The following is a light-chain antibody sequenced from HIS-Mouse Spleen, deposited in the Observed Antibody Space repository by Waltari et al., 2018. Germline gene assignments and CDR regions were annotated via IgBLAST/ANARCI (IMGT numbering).Light chain of an antibody. J-gene: IGLJ2*01. CDR3: AAWDDSLSHVV. CDR2: RNN. V-gene: IGLV1-47*01. Sequence: QSVLTQPPSASGTPGQRVTISCSGSSSNIGSNYVYWYQQLPGTAPKLLIYRNNQRPSGVPDRFSGSTSGTSASLAISGLRSEDEADYYWAAWDDSLSHVVFGGGTKLTVL. CDR1: SSNIGSNY.